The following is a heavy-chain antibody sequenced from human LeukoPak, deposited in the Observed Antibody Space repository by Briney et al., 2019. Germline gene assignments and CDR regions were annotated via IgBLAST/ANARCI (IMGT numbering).Heavy chain of an antibody. V-gene: IGHV1-8*01. CDR2: MNPNSGNT. J-gene: IGHJ6*02. CDR3: ARVQGIAVAGTPTYYYYGMDV. D-gene: IGHD6-19*01. CDR1: GYTFTSYD. Sequence: GASVKVSCKASGYTFTSYDINWVRQATGQGLEWMGWMNPNSGNTGYAQKFQGRVTITADKSTSTAYMELSSLRSEDTAVYYCARVQGIAVAGTPTYYYYGMDVWGQGTTVTVSS.